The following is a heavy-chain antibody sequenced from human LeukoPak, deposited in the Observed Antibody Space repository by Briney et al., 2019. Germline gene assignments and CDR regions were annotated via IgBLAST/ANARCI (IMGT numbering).Heavy chain of an antibody. CDR3: ARDPYSGGGFDY. CDR1: GLTFSSYS. J-gene: IGHJ4*02. D-gene: IGHD3-16*01. Sequence: GGSLRLSCAASGLTFSSYSMNWVRQAPGKGLEWVSSISSSSSCIYYADSVKGRFTISRDNAKNSLYLQMNSLRAEDTAVYYCARDPYSGGGFDYWGQGTLVTVSS. CDR2: ISSSSSCI. V-gene: IGHV3-21*01.